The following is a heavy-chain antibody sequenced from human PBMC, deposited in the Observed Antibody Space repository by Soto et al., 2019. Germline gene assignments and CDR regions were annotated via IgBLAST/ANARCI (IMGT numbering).Heavy chain of an antibody. CDR2: IYYSGST. CDR3: ASGGWLQLHYFDY. Sequence: PSETLSLTCTVSGGSISSSSYYWGWIRQPPGKGLEWIGSIYYSGSTYYNPSLKSRVTISVDTSKNQFSLKLSSVTAADTAVYYCASGGWLQLHYFDYWGQGTLVTVSS. D-gene: IGHD5-12*01. CDR1: GGSISSSSYY. J-gene: IGHJ4*02. V-gene: IGHV4-39*01.